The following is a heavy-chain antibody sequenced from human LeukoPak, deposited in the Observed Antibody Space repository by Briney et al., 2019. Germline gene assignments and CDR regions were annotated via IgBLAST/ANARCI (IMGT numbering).Heavy chain of an antibody. CDR1: GFTVSSNY. D-gene: IGHD3-22*01. CDR3: AKDTGYYYDSSNYWV. Sequence: GGSLRLSCAASGFTVSSNYMTWVRQAPGKGLEWVGRTRNKANSYTTEYAASVKGRFTISRDDSKNSLYLQMNSLKIEDTAVYYCAKDTGYYYDSSNYWVWGQGTLVTVSS. J-gene: IGHJ4*02. CDR2: TRNKANSYTT. V-gene: IGHV3-72*01.